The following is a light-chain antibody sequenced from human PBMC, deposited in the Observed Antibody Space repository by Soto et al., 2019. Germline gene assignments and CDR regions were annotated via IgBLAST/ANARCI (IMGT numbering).Light chain of an antibody. CDR2: GVS. CDR3: LQYHKWPLT. CDR1: QSVSTS. Sequence: EIVMTQSPATLSVSPGERATLSCRASQSVSTSLAWYQQKPGQAPRLLIYGVSTRATGIPVRFSGTGSETEFTLSITSLQSEDFAVYYCLQYHKWPLTCGQGAKVDIK. V-gene: IGKV3-15*01. J-gene: IGKJ1*01.